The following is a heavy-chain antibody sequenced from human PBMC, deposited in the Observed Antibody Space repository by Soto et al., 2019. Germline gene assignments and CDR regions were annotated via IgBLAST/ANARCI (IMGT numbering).Heavy chain of an antibody. V-gene: IGHV1-58*02. CDR2: IVVGNGNT. CDR1: GLTFSNYS. J-gene: IGHJ3*02. D-gene: IGHD2-15*01. CDR3: AADVLTYGNGGYFFDGFDT. Sequence: ASVKVSCKASGLTFSNYSMQWVRQRRGHRLEWIGCIVVGNGNTNYAQDFQGRVTIKRDMSTNTVYMELSSLSSEDSAVFFCAADVLTYGNGGYFFDGFDTWGQGTKVTVSS.